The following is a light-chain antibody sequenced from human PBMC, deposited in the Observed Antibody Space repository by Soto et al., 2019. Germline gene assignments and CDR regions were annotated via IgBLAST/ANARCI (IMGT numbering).Light chain of an antibody. Sequence: QSVLTQPRSVSGSPGQSVTISCTGTSSDVGRFNYVSWYQQHPGKAPKLIIYDVTERPSGVPDRFSASKSGNTASLTISGLQTEDEADYFCCSYAHIYSAFGGGTKVTGL. CDR1: SSDVGRFNY. J-gene: IGLJ2*01. V-gene: IGLV2-11*01. CDR3: CSYAHIYSA. CDR2: DVT.